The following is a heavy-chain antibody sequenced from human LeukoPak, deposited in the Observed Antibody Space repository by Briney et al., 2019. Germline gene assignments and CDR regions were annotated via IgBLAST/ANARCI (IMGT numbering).Heavy chain of an antibody. CDR1: GGSISSGGYY. CDR2: IYYSGST. V-gene: IGHV4-31*03. CDR3: ARGELYYYYGMDV. J-gene: IGHJ6*02. Sequence: SQTLSLTCTVSGGSISSGGYYWSWIRQHPGKGLEWIGYIYYSGSTYYNPSLKSRVTISVDTSKNQFSLKLSSVTAADTAVYYCARGELYYYYGMDVWGQGTTVTVSS. D-gene: IGHD1-26*01.